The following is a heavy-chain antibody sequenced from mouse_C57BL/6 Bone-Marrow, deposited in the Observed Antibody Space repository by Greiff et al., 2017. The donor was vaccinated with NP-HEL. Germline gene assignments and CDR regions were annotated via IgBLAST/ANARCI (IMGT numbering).Heavy chain of an antibody. J-gene: IGHJ2*01. CDR3: ARKGVTTAYFDY. Sequence: VQLQQSGAELARPGASVKLSCKASGYTFTSYGISWVKQRTGQGLEWIGEIYPRSGNTYYNEKFKGKATLTADKSSSTAYMELRSLTSEDSAVYFCARKGVTTAYFDYGGQGTTLTVSS. CDR1: GYTFTSYG. CDR2: IYPRSGNT. V-gene: IGHV1-81*01. D-gene: IGHD1-2*01.